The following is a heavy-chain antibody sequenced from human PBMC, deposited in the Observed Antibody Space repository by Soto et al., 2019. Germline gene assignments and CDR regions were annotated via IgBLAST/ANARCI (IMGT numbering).Heavy chain of an antibody. CDR3: ARRWGGTFDY. V-gene: IGHV4-59*01. D-gene: IGHD2-21*01. J-gene: IGHJ4*02. Sequence: WGALSLTCRVSWGSISRYCWSWIRQPPGKGLEWIGYIYYSGSTNYNPSLKSRVTISVDTSKNQFSPKLSSVTAADTAVYYCARRWGGTFDYWGQGTLLTVS. CDR2: IYYSGST. CDR1: WGSISRYC.